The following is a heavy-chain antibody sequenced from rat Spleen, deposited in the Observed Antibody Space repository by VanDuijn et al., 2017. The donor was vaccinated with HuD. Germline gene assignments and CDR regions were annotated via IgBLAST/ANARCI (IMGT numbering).Heavy chain of an antibody. CDR3: ARQGSGYSWFAY. D-gene: IGHD1-4*01. Sequence: EVQLVESGGGLVQPGNSLKLSCVVSGFTFSDYYMAWVRQAPKKGLEWVATIFYDGSSTYYRDSVKGRFTISRDNAKSTLYLQMDSLRSEDTATYYCARQGSGYSWFAYWGQGTLVTVSS. J-gene: IGHJ3*01. CDR2: IFYDGSST. V-gene: IGHV5-17*01. CDR1: GFTFSDYY.